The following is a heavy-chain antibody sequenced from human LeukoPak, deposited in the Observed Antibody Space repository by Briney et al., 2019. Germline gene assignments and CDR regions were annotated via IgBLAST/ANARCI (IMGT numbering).Heavy chain of an antibody. CDR2: IYTSGST. Sequence: PSETLSLTCAVSGYSISSSYYWSWIRQPAGKGLEWIGRIYTSGSTNYNPSLKSRVTMSVDTSKNQFSLKLSSVTAADTAVYYCAREDGYNSPYYWGQGTLVTVSS. CDR1: GYSISSSYY. V-gene: IGHV4-4*07. CDR3: AREDGYNSPYY. D-gene: IGHD5-24*01. J-gene: IGHJ4*02.